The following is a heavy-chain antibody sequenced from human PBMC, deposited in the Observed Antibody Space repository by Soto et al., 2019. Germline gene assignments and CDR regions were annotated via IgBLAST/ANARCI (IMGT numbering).Heavy chain of an antibody. Sequence: EVQLVESGGGLVQPGGSLRLSCAASGFTFSSYAMHWVRQAPGKGLEYVSAITSNGGNTDYASSVKGRFTISRDNSKNTLVLPMGSLETEGNAVDYCARRIPFGYGMDVWGQGTTVTVSS. J-gene: IGHJ6*02. CDR3: ARRIPFGYGMDV. D-gene: IGHD2-21*01. CDR2: ITSNGGNT. CDR1: GFTFSSYA. V-gene: IGHV3-64*01.